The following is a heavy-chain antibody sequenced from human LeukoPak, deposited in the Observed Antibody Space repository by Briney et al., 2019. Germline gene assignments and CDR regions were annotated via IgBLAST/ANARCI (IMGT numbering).Heavy chain of an antibody. CDR1: GFIFNNYG. J-gene: IGHJ5*02. D-gene: IGHD3-22*01. Sequence: GSLRLSCAASGFIFNNYGLIWVRQAPGKGLEWVSAISNDGGGTQYADFVEGRFTISRDNSKNTLFLQMSSLRAEDTALYYCAKGSSGYFADLWGQGTLVTVSS. CDR2: ISNDGGGT. V-gene: IGHV3-23*01. CDR3: AKGSSGYFADL.